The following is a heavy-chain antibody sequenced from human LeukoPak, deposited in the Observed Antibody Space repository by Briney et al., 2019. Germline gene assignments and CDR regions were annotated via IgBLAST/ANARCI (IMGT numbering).Heavy chain of an antibody. CDR3: ARDLRGLVVVAATPVQGYYYYMDV. D-gene: IGHD2-15*01. CDR2: ISSSGSTI. CDR1: GFTFSSYE. V-gene: IGHV3-48*03. Sequence: PGGSLRLSCAASGFTFSSYEMNWVRQAPGKGLEWVSYISSSGSTIYYADSVKGRFTISRDNAKNSLYLQMNSLRAEDTAVYYCARDLRGLVVVAATPVQGYYYYMDVWGKGTTVTVSS. J-gene: IGHJ6*03.